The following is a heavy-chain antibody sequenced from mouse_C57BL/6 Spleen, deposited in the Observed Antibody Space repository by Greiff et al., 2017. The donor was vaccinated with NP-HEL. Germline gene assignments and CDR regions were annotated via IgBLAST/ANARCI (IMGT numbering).Heavy chain of an antibody. CDR3: TRDSSGRFAY. J-gene: IGHJ3*01. CDR2: IDPETGGT. V-gene: IGHV1-15*01. Sequence: QVQLKQSGAELVRPGASVTLSCKASGYTFTDYEMHWVKQTPVHGLEWIGAIDPETGGTAYNQKFKGKAILTADKSSSTAYMELRSLTSEDSAVYYCTRDSSGRFAYWGQGTLVTVSA. D-gene: IGHD3-2*02. CDR1: GYTFTDYE.